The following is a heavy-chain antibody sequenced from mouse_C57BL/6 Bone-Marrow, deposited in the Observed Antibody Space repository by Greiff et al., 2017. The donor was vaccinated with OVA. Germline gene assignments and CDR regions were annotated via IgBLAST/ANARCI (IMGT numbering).Heavy chain of an antibody. Sequence: VQLQQSGAELVRPGTSVKVSCKASGYAFTNYLIEWVKQRPGQGLEWIGVINPGSGGTNYNEKFKGKATLTADKSSSTAYMQLSSLTSEDSAVYFCAREGGGYDGYLYWYFDVWGTGTTVTVSS. D-gene: IGHD2-3*01. CDR1: GYAFTNYL. CDR2: INPGSGGT. CDR3: AREGGGYDGYLYWYFDV. J-gene: IGHJ1*03. V-gene: IGHV1-54*01.